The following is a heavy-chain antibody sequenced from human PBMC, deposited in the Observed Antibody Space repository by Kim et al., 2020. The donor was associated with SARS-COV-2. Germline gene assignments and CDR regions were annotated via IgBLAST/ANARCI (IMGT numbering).Heavy chain of an antibody. Sequence: SLKSRVTISVDTSKNQFSLKLSSVTAADTTVYYCATVMITFGGVIAPFDYWGQGTLVTVSS. V-gene: IGHV4-39*01. D-gene: IGHD3-16*02. J-gene: IGHJ4*02. CDR3: ATVMITFGGVIAPFDY.